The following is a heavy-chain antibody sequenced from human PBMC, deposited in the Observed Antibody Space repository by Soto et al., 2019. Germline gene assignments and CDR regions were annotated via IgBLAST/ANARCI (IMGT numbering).Heavy chain of an antibody. CDR1: GLTFSSYA. D-gene: IGHD5-12*01. V-gene: IGHV3-64*01. CDR3: AREAGEADYYYYYYYMDV. Sequence: GGSLRLSCAASGLTFSSYAMHWVRQATGKGLEYVSAISSNGGSTYYANSVKGRFTISRDNSKNTLYLQMGSLRAEDMAVYYCAREAGEADYYYYYYYMDVWGKGTTVTVSS. J-gene: IGHJ6*03. CDR2: ISSNGGST.